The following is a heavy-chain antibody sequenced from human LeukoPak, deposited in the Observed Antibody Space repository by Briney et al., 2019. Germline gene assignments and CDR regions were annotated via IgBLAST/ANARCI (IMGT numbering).Heavy chain of an antibody. Sequence: KTSETLSLTCTVSGGSISNGDYYWSWIRQPPGKGLEWIGYIYYSGSTNYNPSLKSRVTMSVDTSKNQFSLKLSSVTAADTAVYYCARDSASSGYMNAFDIWGQGTMVTVSS. CDR1: GGSISNGDYY. CDR3: ARDSASSGYMNAFDI. CDR2: IYYSGST. J-gene: IGHJ3*02. D-gene: IGHD3-22*01. V-gene: IGHV4-61*08.